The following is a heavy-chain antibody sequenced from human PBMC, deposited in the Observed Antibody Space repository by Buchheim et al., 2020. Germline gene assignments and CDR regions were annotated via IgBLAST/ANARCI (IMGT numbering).Heavy chain of an antibody. CDR3: ATDRGPYSTSWYPNWFDP. V-gene: IGHV4-39*07. D-gene: IGHD6-13*01. J-gene: IGHJ5*02. Sequence: QLQLQESGPGLLKPSETLSLTCTVSGDSISSGGYYWGWIRQPPGKGLEWIGSIYYSGSTYYNPSIKSRVTISVDTSRNQFSLKLSSVTAADTAVYFCATDRGPYSTSWYPNWFDPWGQGTL. CDR2: IYYSGST. CDR1: GDSISSGGYY.